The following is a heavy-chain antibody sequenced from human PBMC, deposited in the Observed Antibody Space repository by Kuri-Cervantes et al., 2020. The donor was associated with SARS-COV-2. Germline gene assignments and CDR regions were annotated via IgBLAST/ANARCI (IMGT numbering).Heavy chain of an antibody. D-gene: IGHD6-19*01. Sequence: GESLKISCAASGFTFSSYAMSWVRQAPGKGLEWVSVIYSGGSSTYYADSVKGRFTISRDNSKNTLYLQMNSLRAEDTAVYYCAKGPGSSGFDYWGQGTLVTVSS. CDR1: GFTFSSYA. J-gene: IGHJ4*02. CDR3: AKGPGSSGFDY. CDR2: IYSGGSST. V-gene: IGHV3-23*03.